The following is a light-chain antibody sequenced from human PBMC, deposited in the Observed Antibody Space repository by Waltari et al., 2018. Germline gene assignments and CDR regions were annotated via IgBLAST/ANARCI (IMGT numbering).Light chain of an antibody. CDR3: QALGTGAWV. V-gene: IGLV3-1*01. CDR1: ILGNKY. Sequence: SYELTQPPSVSVSPGQTASITCSVDILGNKYASWYQQKPGQSPLLVIYQDTKRPSGIPERFSGSKSGNAATLTVSGTQAMDEADYYCQALGTGAWVFGGGTKLTVL. CDR2: QDT. J-gene: IGLJ3*02.